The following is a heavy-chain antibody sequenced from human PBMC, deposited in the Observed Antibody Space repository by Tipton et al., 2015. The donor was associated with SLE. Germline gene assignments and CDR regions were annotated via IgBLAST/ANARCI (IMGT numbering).Heavy chain of an antibody. Sequence: TLSLTCTVSGGSISISAYYWGWIRQPPGKGLEWIGSIYYSGSAYYHPSLKSRVTIFVDTSKNQFSLKLTSVTAADTAFYYCARLVCSRSTCKEEDDYWGLGTLFTVSS. J-gene: IGHJ4*02. V-gene: IGHV4-39*01. CDR1: GGSISISAYY. CDR3: ARLVCSRSTCKEEDDY. CDR2: IYYSGSA. D-gene: IGHD2-2*01.